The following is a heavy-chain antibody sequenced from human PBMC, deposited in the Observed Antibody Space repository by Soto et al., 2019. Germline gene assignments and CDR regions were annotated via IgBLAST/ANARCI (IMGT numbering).Heavy chain of an antibody. J-gene: IGHJ6*03. Sequence: GVSLRLSCAAAGFTFSSYAMSWVRQAPGKGLEWVSAIRGSGGSKYYADSVKGRITISRDNSKNTLYLQMNSLRAEDTAVYYYAKVRGYYYYYMDVWRKGTTVTVSS. D-gene: IGHD3-10*01. CDR3: AKVRGYYYYYMDV. CDR1: GFTFSSYA. V-gene: IGHV3-23*01. CDR2: IRGSGGSK.